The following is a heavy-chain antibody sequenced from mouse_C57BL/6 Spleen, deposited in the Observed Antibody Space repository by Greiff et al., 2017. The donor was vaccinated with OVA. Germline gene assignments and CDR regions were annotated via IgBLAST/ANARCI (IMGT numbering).Heavy chain of an antibody. CDR3: ARSMRLRDYFDY. CDR2: IYPGSGNT. Sequence: QVQLQQSGAELVRPGASVKLSCKASGYTFTDYYINWVKQRPGQGLEWIAKIYPGSGNTYYNEKFKGKATLTAEKSSSTAYMQLSSLTSEDSAVNFCARSMRLRDYFDYRGQDTTRTVSS. V-gene: IGHV1-76*01. CDR1: GYTFTDYY. D-gene: IGHD2-3*01. J-gene: IGHJ2*01.